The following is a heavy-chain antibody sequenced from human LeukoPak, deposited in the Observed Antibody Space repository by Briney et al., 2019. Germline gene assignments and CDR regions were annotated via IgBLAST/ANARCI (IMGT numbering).Heavy chain of an antibody. Sequence: ASGKVSCKASGSPFTGYYLHWVRQAPGQGLEWMGGTNLNSGGTNYVQKFQGRVTMTRDTSISTAYMELSRLRSDDTAVYYCARESYDSSGYYFRYYFDYWGQGTLVTVSS. V-gene: IGHV1-2*02. CDR3: ARESYDSSGYYFRYYFDY. CDR2: TNLNSGGT. J-gene: IGHJ4*02. D-gene: IGHD3-22*01. CDR1: GSPFTGYY.